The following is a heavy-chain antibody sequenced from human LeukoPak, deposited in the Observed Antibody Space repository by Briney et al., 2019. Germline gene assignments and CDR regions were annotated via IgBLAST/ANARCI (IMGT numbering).Heavy chain of an antibody. J-gene: IGHJ4*02. Sequence: GGSLRLSCAASGLTFRSFAMHWVRQAPGKGLEYVSGISSNGGNTFYASSVQGRFTISRDNSRNTLYLQMGSLRGDDTAVYYCATIGLPWGQGTLVTVSS. V-gene: IGHV3-64*01. D-gene: IGHD3-22*01. CDR2: ISSNGGNT. CDR1: GLTFRSFA. CDR3: ATIGLP.